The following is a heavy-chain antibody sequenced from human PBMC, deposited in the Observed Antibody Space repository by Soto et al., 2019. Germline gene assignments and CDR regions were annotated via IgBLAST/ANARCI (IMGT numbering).Heavy chain of an antibody. CDR3: VREPGQIDTGRYLYYGLDV. Sequence: SETLSLTCTVSGDSISNYYWSWIRQPPGKGLEWLGYIYYSGSTNYNPSLKSRVTISVDTSKNQFSLELISVTAADTGVYYCVREPGQIDTGRYLYYGLDVWGPGSTVTVSS. CDR2: IYYSGST. D-gene: IGHD1-26*01. V-gene: IGHV4-59*12. CDR1: GDSISNYY. J-gene: IGHJ6*02.